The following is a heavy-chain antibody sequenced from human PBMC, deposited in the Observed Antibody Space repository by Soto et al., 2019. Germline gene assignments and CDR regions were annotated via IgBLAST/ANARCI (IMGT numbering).Heavy chain of an antibody. CDR3: ARDRSAMIVVVTVYY. CDR1: GFTFSSYA. Sequence: QVQLVESGGGVVQPGRSLRLSCAASGFTFSSYAMHWVRQAPGKGLEWVAVISYDGSNKYYADSVKGRFNISRDNYKKPLYLQMNSLRAEDTAGYYCARDRSAMIVVVTVYYWGQGTLVTVSS. V-gene: IGHV3-30-3*01. CDR2: ISYDGSNK. J-gene: IGHJ4*02. D-gene: IGHD3-22*01.